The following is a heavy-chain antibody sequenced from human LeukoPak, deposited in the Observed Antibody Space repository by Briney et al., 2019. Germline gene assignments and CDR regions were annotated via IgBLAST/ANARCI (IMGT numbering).Heavy chain of an antibody. V-gene: IGHV4-38-2*01. D-gene: IGHD1-26*01. CDR3: ARRPGAFGAFDI. CDR1: GYSISSGYY. Sequence: KASDTLSLTCALSGYSISSGYYWGWIRQPPGKGLEWIGSIYHSGSTYYNPSLKSRVTISVDTSKNQFSLKLSSVTAADTAVYYCARRPGAFGAFDIWGQGTMVTVSS. CDR2: IYHSGST. J-gene: IGHJ3*02.